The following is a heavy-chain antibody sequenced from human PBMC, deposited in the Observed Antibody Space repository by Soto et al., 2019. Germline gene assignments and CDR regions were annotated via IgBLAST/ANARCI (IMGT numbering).Heavy chain of an antibody. J-gene: IGHJ3*02. CDR2: IWNDGSNK. CDR1: GFTFSSYG. CDR3: ARVSDSSGWYWAFDI. D-gene: IGHD6-19*01. Sequence: QVQLVESGGGVVQPGRSLRLSCAASGFTFSSYGMHWVRQAPGKGLEWVAVIWNDGSNKFYVDSVTGRFTISRDNSKNTGYLQMNRLRAEDTAVYYCARVSDSSGWYWAFDIWGQGTIVTVAS. V-gene: IGHV3-33*01.